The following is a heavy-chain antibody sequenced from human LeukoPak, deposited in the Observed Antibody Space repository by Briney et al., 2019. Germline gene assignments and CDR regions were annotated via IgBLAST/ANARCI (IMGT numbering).Heavy chain of an antibody. CDR2: ISVYNGDT. CDR3: ARDHMAARPGWFDA. J-gene: IGHJ5*02. D-gene: IGHD6-6*01. CDR1: GYTFRTFG. Sequence: ASVKVSCTASGYTFRTFGINWVRQAPGQGLEWMGWISVYNGDTKYAQKFQGRVTMTTDTSTNTTYMEVRSLTFDDTAVYYCARDHMAARPGWFDAWGQGTLVTVSA. V-gene: IGHV1-18*01.